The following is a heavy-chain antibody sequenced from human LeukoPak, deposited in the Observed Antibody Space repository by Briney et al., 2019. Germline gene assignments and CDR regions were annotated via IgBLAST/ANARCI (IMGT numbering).Heavy chain of an antibody. CDR2: ISSTSGQI. Sequence: GGSLRLSCAASGFIFSDYKMNWVRQAPGKGLEWVSSISSTSGQINYADSVKGRFTISRDSAKNSLYLQMNSLRAGDTAVYYCARAPTRDPYFDYWGHGTLVTVSS. V-gene: IGHV3-21*01. CDR3: ARAPTRDPYFDY. CDR1: GFIFSDYK. J-gene: IGHJ4*01.